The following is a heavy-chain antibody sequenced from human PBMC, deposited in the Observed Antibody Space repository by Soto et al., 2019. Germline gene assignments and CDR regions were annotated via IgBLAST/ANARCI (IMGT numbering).Heavy chain of an antibody. J-gene: IGHJ4*02. CDR1: GYSFISHY. CDR3: ARDYLSSKLSLSYFDF. V-gene: IGHV1-46*01. Sequence: QVQLVQSGAEVTRPGASVKVSCKASGYSFISHYIHWVRQAPGQGLEWMGFINPSGGSATIAQKFQGRVTMTRDTSTTTVYMELSSLRSEDAAVYYCARDYLSSKLSLSYFDFWGQGTLVTVSS. D-gene: IGHD2-2*01. CDR2: INPSGGSA.